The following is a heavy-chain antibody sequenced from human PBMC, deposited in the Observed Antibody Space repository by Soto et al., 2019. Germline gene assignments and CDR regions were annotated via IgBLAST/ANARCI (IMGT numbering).Heavy chain of an antibody. CDR3: ARGLGYCSGGSCYSDY. CDR2: ISSSSSTI. CDR1: GFTFSTYS. Sequence: EVQLVESGGGLVQPGGSLRLSCAASGFTFSTYSMNWVRQAPGKGLEWVSYISSSSSTIYYADSVKGRFTISRHNGKNSLYLQMNSLRDEDTAVYYCARGLGYCSGGSCYSDYWGQGTLVTVSS. V-gene: IGHV3-48*02. J-gene: IGHJ4*02. D-gene: IGHD2-15*01.